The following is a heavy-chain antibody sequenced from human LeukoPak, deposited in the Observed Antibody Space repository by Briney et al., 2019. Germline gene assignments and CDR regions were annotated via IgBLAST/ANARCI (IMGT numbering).Heavy chain of an antibody. V-gene: IGHV3-30*01. Sequence: PGGSLRLSCAASGFTFSSYAMHWVRQAPGKGLEWVAVISYDGSNKYYADSVKGRLTISRDNSKNTLYLQMNSLRAEDTAVYYCARDLEDYDILTGYYSWFDPRGQGTLVTVSS. CDR3: ARDLEDYDILTGYYSWFDP. CDR1: GFTFSSYA. D-gene: IGHD3-9*01. J-gene: IGHJ5*02. CDR2: ISYDGSNK.